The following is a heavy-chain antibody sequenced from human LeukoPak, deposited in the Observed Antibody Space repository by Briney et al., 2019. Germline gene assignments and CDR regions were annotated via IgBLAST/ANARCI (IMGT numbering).Heavy chain of an antibody. J-gene: IGHJ4*02. D-gene: IGHD3-10*01. CDR2: IYYSGST. CDR1: GGSISSYY. Sequence: PSETLSLTCTVSGGSISSYYWSWIRQPPGKGLEWIGYIYYSGSTNYNPSLKSRVTISVDTSKKQFSLKVSSVTAADTAVYYCARQNYGSAPLRYWGQGTLVTVSS. V-gene: IGHV4-59*08. CDR3: ARQNYGSAPLRY.